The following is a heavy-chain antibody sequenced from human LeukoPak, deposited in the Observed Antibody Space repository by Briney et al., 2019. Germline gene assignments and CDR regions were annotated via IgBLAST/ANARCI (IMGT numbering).Heavy chain of an antibody. CDR2: INPSGGST. D-gene: IGHD3-10*01. V-gene: IGHV1-46*01. Sequence: ASVKVSCKASGYTFTSYYMHWVRQAPGQGLEWMGIINPSGGSTSYAQKFQGRVTMTRDMSTSTVYMEPSSLRSEDTAVYYCAREGYGSGEFDYWGQGTLVTVSS. CDR3: AREGYGSGEFDY. J-gene: IGHJ4*02. CDR1: GYTFTSYY.